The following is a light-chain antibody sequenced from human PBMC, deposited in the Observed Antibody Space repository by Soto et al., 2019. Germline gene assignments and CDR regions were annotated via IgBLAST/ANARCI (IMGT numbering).Light chain of an antibody. V-gene: IGLV1-47*01. CDR2: RNN. CDR3: AVWDDSLSVVV. CDR1: SSSIGINY. J-gene: IGLJ2*01. Sequence: QSVLTQPPSASGTPGQSVTISCSGSSSSIGINYVYWYQQLPGTAPKLLIHRNNQPPSGVPDRFSGAKSGTSASLAISGLRSEDEADYYCAVWDDSLSVVVFGGGTKLTVL.